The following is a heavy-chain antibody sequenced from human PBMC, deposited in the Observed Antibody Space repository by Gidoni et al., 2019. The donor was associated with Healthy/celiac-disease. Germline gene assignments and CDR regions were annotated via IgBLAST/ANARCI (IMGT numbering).Heavy chain of an antibody. CDR1: GGSISSGSYY. Sequence: QVKLQESGPGLVKPSQTLCLPCPDSGGSISSGSYYWRWIRQPAGRGLEWIGHTYTSGSTNHTPSLKSRVTISVDTSKNQFSLKLSSVTAADTAVYYCAGYSSGWFDYWGQGTLVTVSS. V-gene: IGHV4-61*02. CDR2: TYTSGST. J-gene: IGHJ4*02. D-gene: IGHD6-19*01. CDR3: AGYSSGWFDY.